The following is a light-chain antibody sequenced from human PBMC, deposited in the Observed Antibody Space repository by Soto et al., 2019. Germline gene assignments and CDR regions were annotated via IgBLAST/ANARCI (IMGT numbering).Light chain of an antibody. CDR2: DNN. CDR3: GAWDSSLNVYV. J-gene: IGLJ1*01. V-gene: IGLV1-51*01. CDR1: ASNIGNDY. Sequence: QSVLTQPPSVSAALGHKVTISCSGTASNIGNDYVSWYQQLPGEAPQLLIYDNNRRPSGIPDRFSGSRSDTSATLGITGLQTGDEADYYCGAWDSSLNVYVFGTGTKVTVL.